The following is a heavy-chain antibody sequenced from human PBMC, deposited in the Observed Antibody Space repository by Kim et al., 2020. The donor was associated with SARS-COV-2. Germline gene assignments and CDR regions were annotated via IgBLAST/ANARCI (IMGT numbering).Heavy chain of an antibody. Sequence: GGSLRLSRAASGFTFSNYWMSWVRHAPVKGLDWLATLRQYARGKFYVYSVTGRFTISRDNAEHSLFLHMSLLQSEDPAVYYCARSISNIEAPRIGVYFHHLGQGTLVTVSS. D-gene: IGHD5-12*01. J-gene: IGHJ1*01. CDR3: ARSISNIEAPRIGVYFHH. CDR1: GFTFSNYW. CDR2: LRQYARGK. V-gene: IGHV3-7*01.